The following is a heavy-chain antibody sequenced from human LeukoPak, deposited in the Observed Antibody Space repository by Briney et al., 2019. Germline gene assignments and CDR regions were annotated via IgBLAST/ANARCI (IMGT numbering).Heavy chain of an antibody. V-gene: IGHV4-39*01. CDR2: VHHSGIT. D-gene: IGHD3-22*01. CDR1: GGFISSGGYY. CDR3: ARNPPNYYDSSGRMGAFDV. J-gene: IGHJ3*01. Sequence: SETLSLTCVVPGGFISSGGYYWGWIRHPPEKGLEWIGSVHHSGITYYNTSLKSRVTISVDKSKNQFSLELTSVTAADTAVYYCARNPPNYYDSSGRMGAFDVWGQGTMVTVSS.